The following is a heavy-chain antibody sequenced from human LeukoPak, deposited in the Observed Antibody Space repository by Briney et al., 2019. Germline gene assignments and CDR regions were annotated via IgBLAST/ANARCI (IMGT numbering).Heavy chain of an antibody. Sequence: PGGSLRLSCAASGFTFSSYGMSWVRQAPGKGLEWVSVISGSGDRTYYADSVKGRFTISRDNSKNTLYLQMNSLRAEDTAVYYCATHEPNYDILTGYPKLPDYWGEGTLVTVSS. CDR2: ISGSGDRT. V-gene: IGHV3-23*01. CDR3: ATHEPNYDILTGYPKLPDY. J-gene: IGHJ4*02. CDR1: GFTFSSYG. D-gene: IGHD3-9*01.